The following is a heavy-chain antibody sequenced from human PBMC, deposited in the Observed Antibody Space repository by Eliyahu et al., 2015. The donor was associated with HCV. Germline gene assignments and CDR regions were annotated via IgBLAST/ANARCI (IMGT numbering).Heavy chain of an antibody. V-gene: IGHV1-18*01. CDR3: ARGLAGITIFGVVITLQYYYYGMDV. CDR2: ISAYNGNT. CDR1: GYTFTSYG. Sequence: QVQLVQSGAEVKKPGASVKVSCKASGYTFTSYGISWVRQAPGQGLEWMGWISAYNGNTNYAQKLQGRVTMTTDTSTSTAYMELRSLRSDDTAVYYCARGLAGITIFGVVITLQYYYYGMDVWGQGTTVTXLL. D-gene: IGHD3-3*01. J-gene: IGHJ6*02.